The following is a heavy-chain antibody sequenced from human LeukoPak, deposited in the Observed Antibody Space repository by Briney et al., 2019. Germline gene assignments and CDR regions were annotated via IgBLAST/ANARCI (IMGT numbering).Heavy chain of an antibody. V-gene: IGHV1-18*01. D-gene: IGHD2-15*01. CDR1: GYTFTSYG. CDR3: ARDGYCSGGSCPRGYYYGMDV. CDR2: ISAYNGNT. Sequence: GASVKVSCKASGYTFTSYGISRVRQAPGQGLEWMGWISAYNGNTNYAQKLQGRVTMTTDTSTSTAYMELRSLRSDDTAVYYCARDGYCSGGSCPRGYYYGMDVWGQGTTVTVSS. J-gene: IGHJ6*02.